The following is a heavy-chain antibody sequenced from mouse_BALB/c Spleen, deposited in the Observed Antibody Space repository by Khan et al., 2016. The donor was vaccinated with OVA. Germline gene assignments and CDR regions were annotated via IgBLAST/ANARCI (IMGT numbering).Heavy chain of an antibody. CDR1: GYTFTDFT. J-gene: IGHJ3*01. V-gene: IGHV1S137*01. CDR3: TRGGGGNRFAY. Sequence: QVQLKESGAELVRPGVSVKISCKGSGYTFTDFTMHWVKQSHAMSLEWIGVISTYYGDATYNQKFKDKATMTVDKSSSTAYMELARLTSEDLSIYYLTRGGGGNRFAYWGQGTLVTVSA. CDR2: ISTYYGDA.